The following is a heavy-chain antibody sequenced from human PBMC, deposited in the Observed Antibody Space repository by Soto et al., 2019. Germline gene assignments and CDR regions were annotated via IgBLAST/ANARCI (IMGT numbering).Heavy chain of an antibody. CDR3: ARYDTAMGTSPDY. CDR2: IYYSGST. D-gene: IGHD5-18*01. J-gene: IGHJ4*02. CDR1: GGSISSYY. Sequence: QVQLQESGPGLVKPSETLSLTCTVSGGSISSYYWSWIRQPPGKGLGWIGYIYYSGSTNYTPSLKRRVTISVDTSKNQFSLKLSSVTAADTAVYYCARYDTAMGTSPDYWGQGTLVTVSS. V-gene: IGHV4-59*01.